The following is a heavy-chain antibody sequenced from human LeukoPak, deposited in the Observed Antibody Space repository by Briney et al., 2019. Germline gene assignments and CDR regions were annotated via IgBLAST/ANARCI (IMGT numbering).Heavy chain of an antibody. D-gene: IGHD3-3*01. J-gene: IGHJ6*03. CDR3: ASNDFWSGYPLYYYYMDV. V-gene: IGHV4-61*02. Sequence: TLSPTCTVSGGSISSGSYYWSWIRQPAGKGLEWIGRIYTSGSTNYNPSLKSRVTISVDTSKNQFSLKLSSVTAADTAVYYCASNDFWSGYPLYYYYMDVWGKGTTVTVSS. CDR2: IYTSGST. CDR1: GGSISSGSYY.